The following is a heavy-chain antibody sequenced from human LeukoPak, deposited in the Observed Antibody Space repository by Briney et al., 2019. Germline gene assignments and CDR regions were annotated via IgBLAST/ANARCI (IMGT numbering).Heavy chain of an antibody. J-gene: IGHJ4*02. V-gene: IGHV3-23*01. D-gene: IGHD1/OR15-1a*01. CDR1: GFTFSSYA. CDR3: AEDDFVVRITGKTSPFDY. CDR2: ISGSGGST. Sequence: GGSLRLSCAASGFTFSSYAMSWVRQAPGKGLEWVSAISGSGGSTYYADSVKGRFTISRDNSKNTLYLQMNSLRAEDTAVYYCAEDDFVVRITGKTSPFDYWGQGTLVTVSS.